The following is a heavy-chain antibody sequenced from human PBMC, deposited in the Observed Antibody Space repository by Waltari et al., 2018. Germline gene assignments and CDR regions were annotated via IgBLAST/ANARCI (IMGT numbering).Heavy chain of an antibody. V-gene: IGHV4-59*01. CDR2: TYYSGST. CDR3: ARGSFGVVIRSVYYYMDV. Sequence: QVQLQESGPGLVKPSETLSLTCTVSGGSISTYYWTWIRQPPGKGLAWIGYTYYSGSTNYHPSPKSRLTMSVDTSKNQFSLRLSSVTAADTAVYYCARGSFGVVIRSVYYYMDVWGKGTTVTVSS. D-gene: IGHD3-3*02. CDR1: GGSISTYY. J-gene: IGHJ6*03.